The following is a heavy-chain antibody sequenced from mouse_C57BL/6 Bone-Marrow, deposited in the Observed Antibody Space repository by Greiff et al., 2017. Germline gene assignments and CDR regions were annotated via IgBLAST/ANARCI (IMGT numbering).Heavy chain of an antibody. CDR1: GFNIKNTY. Sequence: EVQLQQSVAELVRPGASVKLSCTASGFNIKNTYMHWVKQRPEQGLEWIGRIDPANGNTKYAPKFQGKATITADTSSHTADLQLSSLTSDDTAIYYCARTPGYSNYVNAMDYWGQGTSVTVSS. CDR3: ARTPGYSNYVNAMDY. J-gene: IGHJ4*01. CDR2: IDPANGNT. D-gene: IGHD2-5*01. V-gene: IGHV14-3*01.